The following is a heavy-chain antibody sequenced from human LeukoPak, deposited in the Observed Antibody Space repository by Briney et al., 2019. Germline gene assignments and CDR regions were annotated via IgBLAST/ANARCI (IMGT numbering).Heavy chain of an antibody. CDR1: GNSFTTYW. CDR3: ARASHSSSWLPFDY. D-gene: IGHD6-13*01. V-gene: IGHV5-51*01. J-gene: IGHJ4*02. CDR2: IYPGDSDT. Sequence: GESLKISCKGSGNSFTTYWIGWVRQMPGKGLEWMGIIYPGDSDTRYSPSFQGQVTISADKSISTAYLQWSSLKASDTAMYYCARASHSSSWLPFDYWGQGTLVTVSS.